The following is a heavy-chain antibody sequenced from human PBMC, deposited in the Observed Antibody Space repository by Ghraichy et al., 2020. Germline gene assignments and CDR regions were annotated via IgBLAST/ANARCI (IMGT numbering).Heavy chain of an antibody. D-gene: IGHD3-10*01. CDR3: ARDRYYGSGSYYNVPPDAFDI. Sequence: GGSLRLSCAASGFTFSSYSMNWVRQAPGKGLEWVSYISSSSSTIYYADSVKGRFTISRDNAKNSLYLQMNSLRDEDTAVYYCARDRYYGSGSYYNVPPDAFDIWGQGTMVTVSS. CDR1: GFTFSSYS. J-gene: IGHJ3*02. CDR2: ISSSSSTI. V-gene: IGHV3-48*02.